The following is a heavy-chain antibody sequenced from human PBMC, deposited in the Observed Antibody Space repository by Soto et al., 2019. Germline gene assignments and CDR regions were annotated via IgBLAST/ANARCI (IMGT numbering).Heavy chain of an antibody. D-gene: IGHD5-12*01. CDR2: SRDKVNSHTT. Sequence: EVQLAESGGGLVQPGGSLRLSCAASGFTFSDHYMHWVRQAPGKGLEWVGRSRDKVNSHTTEYAASVRGGFTISRADSEISRLRQMNSLMSEGAAVDYCACGLVSRGYCAYGGEGAPVTVSS. CDR3: ACGLVSRGYCAY. J-gene: IGHJ4*02. CDR1: GFTFSDHY. V-gene: IGHV3-72*01.